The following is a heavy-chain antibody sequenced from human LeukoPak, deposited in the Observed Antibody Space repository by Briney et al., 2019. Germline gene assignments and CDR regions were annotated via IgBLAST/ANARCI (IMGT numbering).Heavy chain of an antibody. Sequence: GGSLRLSCAASGFTFSSYSMNWVRQAPGKGLEWVSSISSSSSYIYYADSVKGRFTISRDDSKNTLYLQMNNLRAEDTALYYCAKDICTPTNCLFYFDSWGQGTLVTVSS. CDR1: GFTFSSYS. CDR3: AKDICTPTNCLFYFDS. D-gene: IGHD2-2*01. J-gene: IGHJ4*02. CDR2: ISSSSSYI. V-gene: IGHV3-21*04.